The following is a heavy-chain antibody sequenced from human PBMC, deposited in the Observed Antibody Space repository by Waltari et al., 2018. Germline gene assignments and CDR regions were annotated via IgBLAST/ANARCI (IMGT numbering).Heavy chain of an antibody. D-gene: IGHD1-26*01. Sequence: QVQLQESGPGLVKPSETLSLTCAVSGYSISSGYYWGWIRQPPGKGLEWIGSIYHSGSTYYNPSRKSRVTISVDTSKNQFSLKLSAVTAADTAVYYCASEIPAIVGATEFDYWGQGTLVTVSS. CDR1: GYSISSGYY. J-gene: IGHJ4*02. CDR2: IYHSGST. V-gene: IGHV4-38-2*01. CDR3: ASEIPAIVGATEFDY.